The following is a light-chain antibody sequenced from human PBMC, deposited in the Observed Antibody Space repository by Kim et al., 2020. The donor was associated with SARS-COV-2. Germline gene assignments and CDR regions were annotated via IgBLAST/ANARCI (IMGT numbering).Light chain of an antibody. CDR2: EVN. J-gene: IGLJ3*02. Sequence: QSALTQPPSASGSPGQSVTISCTGTRSDVGGYNYVSWYQQHPGKAPKLMIYEVNKRPSGVPDRFSGSKSGDTASLTVSGLQAEDEADYYCSSYAGISNLVFGGGTQLTVL. CDR1: RSDVGGYNY. V-gene: IGLV2-8*01. CDR3: SSYAGISNLV.